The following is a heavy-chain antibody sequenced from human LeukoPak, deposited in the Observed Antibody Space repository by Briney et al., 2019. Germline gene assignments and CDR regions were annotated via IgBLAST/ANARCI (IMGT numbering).Heavy chain of an antibody. CDR2: ISYDGSNE. J-gene: IGHJ4*02. D-gene: IGHD3-22*01. Sequence: GGSLRLSCAASGFTFSSYGMHWVRQAPGKGLEWGAVISYDGSNEYYADSVKGRFTISRDNSKNTLYLQMNSLRAEDTAVYYCAKDRVNYYDSSGYYYYFDYWGQGTLVTVSS. CDR1: GFTFSSYG. CDR3: AKDRVNYYDSSGYYYYFDY. V-gene: IGHV3-30*18.